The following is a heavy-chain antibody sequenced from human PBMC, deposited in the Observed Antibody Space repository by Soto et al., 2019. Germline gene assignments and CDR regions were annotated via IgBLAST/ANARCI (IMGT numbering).Heavy chain of an antibody. V-gene: IGHV3-7*01. CDR3: ARTVVVVVPDNFDH. Sequence: LRLSCAASGFTIGDYWMSWVRQAPGKGLEWVANIKQDGSEKYYVDSVKGRFTISKDSAKNSLYLQMNSLRGEDTAVYYCARTVVVVVPDNFDHWGQGTLVTVSS. CDR2: IKQDGSEK. D-gene: IGHD3-22*01. CDR1: GFTIGDYW. J-gene: IGHJ4*02.